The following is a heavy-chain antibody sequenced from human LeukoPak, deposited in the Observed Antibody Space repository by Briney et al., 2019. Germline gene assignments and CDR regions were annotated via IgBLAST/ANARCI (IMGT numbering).Heavy chain of an antibody. CDR3: VRDKGGYCSSTSCYAGHWFDH. V-gene: IGHV4-59*01. CDR1: GGSISSYY. Sequence: SETLSLTCTVSGGSISSYYWSWIRQPPGKGLEWIGYIYHSGSTNYNPSLKSRVTMSVDTSKNQFSLKLSSVTPADTAVYYCVRDKGGYCSSTSCYAGHWFDHWAQGTLVTVSS. D-gene: IGHD2-2*01. CDR2: IYHSGST. J-gene: IGHJ5*02.